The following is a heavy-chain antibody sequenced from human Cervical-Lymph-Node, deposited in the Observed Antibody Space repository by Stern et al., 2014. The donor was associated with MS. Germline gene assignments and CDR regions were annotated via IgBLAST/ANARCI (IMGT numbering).Heavy chain of an antibody. CDR2: VYYSGAT. D-gene: IGHD2-8*02. J-gene: IGHJ4*02. CDR3: AKHACTGAACPFDL. CDR1: GDSISSYTHY. Sequence: QVQLQESGPGLVKPSETLSLTCAVSGDSISSYTHYWAWIRQPPGQGLEWIGSVYYSGATYYNPSLKSPVTLPGDTSKNHFPLGLNSVTAADTAVYYCAKHACTGAACPFDLWGQGTLVTVSS. V-gene: IGHV4-39*01.